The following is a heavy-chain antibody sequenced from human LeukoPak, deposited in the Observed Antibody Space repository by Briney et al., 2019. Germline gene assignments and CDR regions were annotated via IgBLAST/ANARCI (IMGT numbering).Heavy chain of an antibody. CDR3: ARKKFTIFGVVFNSPNNWFDP. J-gene: IGHJ5*02. Sequence: TSETLSLTCTVSGGSISSGSYYWSWIRQPAGKGLEWIGRIYTSGITNYNPSLQSRVTISVDTSKNQFSLKLSSVTAADTAVYYCARKKFTIFGVVFNSPNNWFDPWGQGTLVTVSS. CDR1: GGSISSGSYY. CDR2: IYTSGIT. V-gene: IGHV4-61*02. D-gene: IGHD3-3*01.